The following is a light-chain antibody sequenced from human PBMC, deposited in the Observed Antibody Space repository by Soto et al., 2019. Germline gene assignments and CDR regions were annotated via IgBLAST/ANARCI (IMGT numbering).Light chain of an antibody. J-gene: IGKJ4*01. CDR1: QSSSTX. CDR3: QQSYSTPLT. CDR2: AAS. Sequence: DIQMTQSPYSLSASVGERVTITCRASQSSSTXXNXYQQXPGKAPNLLSYAASTLQSGVPSRFGGSGSGTDFTLTISGLXPXXXXXYYCQQSYSTPLT. V-gene: IGKV1-39*01.